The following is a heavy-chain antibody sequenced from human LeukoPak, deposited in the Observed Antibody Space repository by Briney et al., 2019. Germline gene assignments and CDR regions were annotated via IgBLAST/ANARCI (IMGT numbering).Heavy chain of an antibody. CDR3: TPRPPMARGVT. J-gene: IGHJ5*02. CDR2: IKSKTDGWTT. D-gene: IGHD3-10*01. V-gene: IGHV3-15*01. CDR1: GFTFSNAW. Sequence: PGGCLRLSCAASGFTFSNAWMSWVRQAPGKGLEWVGRIKSKTDGWTTDYAAPVKGRFTISRDDSKNTLYLQMNSLKTEDTAVYYCTPRPPMARGVTWGQGTLVTVSS.